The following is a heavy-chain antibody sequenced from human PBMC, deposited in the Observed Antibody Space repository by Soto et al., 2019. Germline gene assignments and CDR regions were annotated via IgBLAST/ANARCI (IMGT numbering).Heavy chain of an antibody. D-gene: IGHD3-3*01. CDR2: ISDSGDRT. Sequence: GGSLRLSCAASGFTFRNYAMTWVRQAPEQGLEWVSSISDSGDRTYYADSVKGRFTISRDSSKSTLYLQMNTLRAEDTAIYYCVKDWSGTKCPCMDVWGQGITVTVSS. CDR1: GFTFRNYA. J-gene: IGHJ6*02. CDR3: VKDWSGTKCPCMDV. V-gene: IGHV3-23*01.